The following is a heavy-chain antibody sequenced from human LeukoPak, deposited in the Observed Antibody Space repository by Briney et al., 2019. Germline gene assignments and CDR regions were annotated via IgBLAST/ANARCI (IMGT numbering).Heavy chain of an antibody. V-gene: IGHV3-73*01. J-gene: IGHJ6*03. Sequence: GGSLTLSCAASGFPISDSAMHWLRQASGKGLEWLGCIKNKAHNYATTYSASVNGRFTIFRDDSKKTAYLQMNSLKTEDIAIYYCTRRLYSISLYYYYLDVWGKGTTVTVSS. CDR1: GFPISDSA. CDR3: TRRLYSISLYYYYLDV. CDR2: IKNKAHNYAT. D-gene: IGHD4-11*01.